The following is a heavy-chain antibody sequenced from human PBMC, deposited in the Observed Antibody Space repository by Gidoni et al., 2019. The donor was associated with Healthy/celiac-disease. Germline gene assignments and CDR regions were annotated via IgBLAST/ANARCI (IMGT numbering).Heavy chain of an antibody. Sequence: QVQLQPCRAGLFTPSATLSLTCAVYGGSFSGSYWSWLRQPPGKGLEGMGEINHSGSTNSNPPLKSRVTISVDTSKNQCSLKLSSVTAADTAVYYWARGRNWGFRIDYGGQGTLVTVSS. CDR2: INHSGST. J-gene: IGHJ4*02. V-gene: IGHV4-34*01. D-gene: IGHD7-27*01. CDR3: ARGRNWGFRIDY. CDR1: GGSFSGSY.